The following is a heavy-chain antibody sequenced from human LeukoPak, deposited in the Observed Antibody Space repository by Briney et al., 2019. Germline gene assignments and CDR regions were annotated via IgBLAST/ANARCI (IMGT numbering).Heavy chain of an antibody. D-gene: IGHD3-22*01. Sequence: GGSLRLSCAASGFTFSSYSMNWVRQAPGKGLEWVSSISSSSSYIYYADSVKGRFTISRGNAKNSLYLQMNSLRAEDTAVYYCARARLDSSGYSYYYYGMDVWGQGTTVTVSS. J-gene: IGHJ6*02. CDR1: GFTFSSYS. CDR2: ISSSSSYI. V-gene: IGHV3-21*01. CDR3: ARARLDSSGYSYYYYGMDV.